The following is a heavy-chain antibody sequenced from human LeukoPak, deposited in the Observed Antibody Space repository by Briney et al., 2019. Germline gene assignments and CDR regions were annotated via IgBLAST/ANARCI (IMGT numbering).Heavy chain of an antibody. CDR1: GFTFSIYG. J-gene: IGHJ4*02. V-gene: IGHV3-30*03. Sequence: GGSLRLSCADSGFTFSIYGMHWVRQAPGKGLEWVAVISYDGSNKYYAGSVKGRFTISRDNSKNTLYLQMNSLRAEDTAVYYCARDSPFFDYWGQGTLVTVSS. CDR2: ISYDGSNK. CDR3: ARDSPFFDY.